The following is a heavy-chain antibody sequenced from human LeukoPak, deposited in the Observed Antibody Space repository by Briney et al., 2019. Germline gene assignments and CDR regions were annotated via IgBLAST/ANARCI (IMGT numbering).Heavy chain of an antibody. CDR1: GGSISSSSYY. CDR3: ARGPPSHDYGDNPDY. V-gene: IGHV4-39*07. D-gene: IGHD4-23*01. CDR2: IYYSGST. Sequence: SETLSLTCTVSGGSISSSSYYWGWIRQPPGKGLEWIGSIYYSGSTYYNPSLKSRVTISVDTSKNQFSLKLSSVTAADTAVYYCARGPPSHDYGDNPDYWGQGTLVTVSS. J-gene: IGHJ4*02.